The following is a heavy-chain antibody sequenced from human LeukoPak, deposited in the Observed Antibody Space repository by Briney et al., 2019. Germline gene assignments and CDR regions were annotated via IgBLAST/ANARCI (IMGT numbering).Heavy chain of an antibody. CDR1: GGSISSYY. CDR2: IYTSGST. J-gene: IGHJ4*02. CDR3: ARDGEMAASFDY. V-gene: IGHV4-4*07. Sequence: SETLSLTCTVSGGSISSYYWSWIRQPAGKGLEWIGRIYTSGSTNYNPTLKSRVTISVDRSKSQFSLKLSSVTAADTAVYYCARDGEMAASFDYWGQGTLVTVSS. D-gene: IGHD5-24*01.